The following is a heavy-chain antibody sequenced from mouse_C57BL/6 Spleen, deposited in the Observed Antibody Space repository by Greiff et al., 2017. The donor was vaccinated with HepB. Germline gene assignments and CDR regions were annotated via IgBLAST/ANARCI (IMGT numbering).Heavy chain of an antibody. J-gene: IGHJ4*01. V-gene: IGHV5-6*01. CDR2: ISSGGSYT. CDR1: GFTFSSYG. CDR3: ARRQLRLPYAMDY. Sequence: EVHLVESGGDLVKPGGSLKLSCAASGFTFSSYGMSWVRQTPDKRLEWVATISSGGSYTYYPDSVKGRFTISRDNAKNTLYLQMSSLKSEDTAMYYCARRQLRLPYAMDYWGQGTSVTVSS. D-gene: IGHD3-2*02.